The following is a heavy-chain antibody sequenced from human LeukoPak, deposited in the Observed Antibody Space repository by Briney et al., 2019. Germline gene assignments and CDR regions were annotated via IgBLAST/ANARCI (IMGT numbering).Heavy chain of an antibody. D-gene: IGHD5-24*01. V-gene: IGHV3-48*03. Sequence: GGSLRLSCAASGFTFSSYEMNWVRQAPGKGLEWVSYISSSGSTIYYADSVKGRFTISRDNAKNSLYLQMNSLRAEDTAVYYWAGRGDGYKGDYWGQGTLVTVSS. CDR2: ISSSGSTI. CDR3: AGRGDGYKGDY. CDR1: GFTFSSYE. J-gene: IGHJ4*02.